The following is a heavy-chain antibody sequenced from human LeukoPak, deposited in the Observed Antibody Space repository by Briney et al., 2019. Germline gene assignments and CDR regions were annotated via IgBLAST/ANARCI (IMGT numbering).Heavy chain of an antibody. J-gene: IGHJ5*02. CDR1: GGSFSGYY. D-gene: IGHD3-3*01. Sequence: SETLSLTCAVYGGSFSGYYWSWIRQPPGKGLEWIGEINHSGSTNYNPSLKSRVTISVDTSKNQFPLKLSSVTAADTAVYYCARREYDFWSGYFGNNWFDPWGQGTLVTVSS. CDR3: ARREYDFWSGYFGNNWFDP. CDR2: INHSGST. V-gene: IGHV4-34*01.